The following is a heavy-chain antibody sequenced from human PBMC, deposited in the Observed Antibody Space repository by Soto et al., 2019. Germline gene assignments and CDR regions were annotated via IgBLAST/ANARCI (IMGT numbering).Heavy chain of an antibody. D-gene: IGHD3-3*01. CDR2: IYPGDSDT. CDR1: GYNFTSYW. J-gene: IGHJ5*02. V-gene: IGHV5-51*01. CDR3: ARHTTYYVFWSGYYLHWFDP. Sequence: PGESLKISCKGSGYNFTSYWIGWVRQMPGKGLEWMGIIYPGDSDTRYSPSFQGQVTISADKSISTAYLQWSSLKASDTAMYYCARHTTYYVFWSGYYLHWFDPWGKGTLVTVSS.